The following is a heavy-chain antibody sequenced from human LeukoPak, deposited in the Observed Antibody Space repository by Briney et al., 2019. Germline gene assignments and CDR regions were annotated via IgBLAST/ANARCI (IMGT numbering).Heavy chain of an antibody. V-gene: IGHV3-48*04. D-gene: IGHD5-18*01. Sequence: PGGSLRLSCAASGFTFSSYWMHWVRQAPGKGLEWVSCITSSGTTIYYADSVKGRFTISRDNAKNSLYLQMNSLRAEDTAVYYCAVRFRGYSYGYDYWGQGTLVTVSS. CDR2: ITSSGTTI. CDR1: GFTFSSYW. J-gene: IGHJ4*02. CDR3: AVRFRGYSYGYDY.